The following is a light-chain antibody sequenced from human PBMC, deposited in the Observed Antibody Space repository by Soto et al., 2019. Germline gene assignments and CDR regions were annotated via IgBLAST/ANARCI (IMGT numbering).Light chain of an antibody. V-gene: IGLV2-14*02. Sequence: QSVLTLPASMSGSPGQSITISCTGTSSDIGRYNLVSWYQHHPGKAPKLIIYEATKRPSGVSYRFSGSKSGNTASLTISGLQAEDEADYYCTSYTLTSPYVLGTGTKVTVL. J-gene: IGLJ1*01. CDR3: TSYTLTSPYV. CDR1: SSDIGRYNL. CDR2: EAT.